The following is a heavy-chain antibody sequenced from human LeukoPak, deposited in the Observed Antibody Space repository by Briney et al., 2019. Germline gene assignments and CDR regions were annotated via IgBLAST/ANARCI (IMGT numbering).Heavy chain of an antibody. Sequence: GGSLRLSCAASGFTFSTYAINWVRQIPGKGLEWVATISFDGNNKYYADSVKGRFTISRDNAKNSLYLQMNSLRAEDTAVYYCARGAYYYEDWGQGTLVTVSS. V-gene: IGHV3-30-3*01. D-gene: IGHD3-22*01. J-gene: IGHJ4*02. CDR3: ARGAYYYED. CDR1: GFTFSTYA. CDR2: ISFDGNNK.